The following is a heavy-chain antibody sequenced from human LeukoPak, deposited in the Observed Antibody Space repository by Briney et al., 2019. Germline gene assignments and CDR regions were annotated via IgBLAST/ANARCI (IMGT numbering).Heavy chain of an antibody. CDR3: ARVARAGIWFGELRPYYYYGMDV. CDR1: GYTFTSYY. V-gene: IGHV1-46*01. D-gene: IGHD3-10*01. Sequence: ASVKVSCKASGYTFTSYYMHWVRQAPGQGLEWMGIINPSGGSTSYAQKFQGRVTMTRDTSTSTVYMELSSLRSEDTAVYYCARVARAGIWFGELRPYYYYGMDVWGQGTTVNVSS. J-gene: IGHJ6*02. CDR2: INPSGGST.